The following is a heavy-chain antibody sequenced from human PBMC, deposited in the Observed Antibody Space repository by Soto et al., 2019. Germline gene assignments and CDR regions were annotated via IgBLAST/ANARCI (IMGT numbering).Heavy chain of an antibody. Sequence: SETLSLTWTVSGGSISSGGYYWSWILQHPGKGLELILYIYYSGITYYNPSLKSRVTISVDTSKKQFSLKLSSVTAADTAVYYCARLLRYFDWQRFDPWGQGTLVTVSS. CDR3: ARLLRYFDWQRFDP. CDR2: IYYSGIT. J-gene: IGHJ5*02. CDR1: GGSISSGGYY. V-gene: IGHV4-31*02. D-gene: IGHD3-9*01.